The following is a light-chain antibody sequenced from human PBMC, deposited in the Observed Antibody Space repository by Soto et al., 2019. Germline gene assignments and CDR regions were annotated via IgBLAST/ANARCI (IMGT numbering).Light chain of an antibody. CDR1: QSISTY. V-gene: IGKV1-39*01. J-gene: IGKJ1*01. CDR3: QQSYSSPPWT. CDR2: RAS. Sequence: DIQMTQSPSSLSASVGDRVTISCRASQSISTYLNWYQQKPGTAPRLLIYRASSVKSGVPPRFSGSGSGRDFTLTISSLRPEDIVTYFCQQSYSSPPWTFGQGTKVEVK.